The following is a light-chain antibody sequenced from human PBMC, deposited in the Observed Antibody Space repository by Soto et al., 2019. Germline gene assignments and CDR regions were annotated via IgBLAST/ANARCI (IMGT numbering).Light chain of an antibody. CDR3: QQHGSSPIT. V-gene: IGKV3-20*01. J-gene: IGKJ5*01. Sequence: EVVLTQSPATLSLAPGERATLSCRASQFLSSYLAWYQKKPGQPPRLLIYDTSNRATGIPDRFSGSGSGTDFNLTISRLETEDFAVYDCQQHGSSPITFGQGTRLEIK. CDR2: DTS. CDR1: QFLSSY.